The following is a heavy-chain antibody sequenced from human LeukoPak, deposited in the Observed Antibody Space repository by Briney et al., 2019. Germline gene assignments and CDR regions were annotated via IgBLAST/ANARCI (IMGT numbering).Heavy chain of an antibody. J-gene: IGHJ4*02. V-gene: IGHV4-38-2*02. CDR2: IYHSGST. CDR3: ARRCSGGSCYSTYFDY. Sequence: ETLSLTCTVSGYSISSGYYWGWIRQPPGKGLEWIGSIYHSGSTYYNPSLKSRVTISVDTSKNQFSLKLSSVTAADTAVYYCARRCSGGSCYSTYFDYWGQGTLVTVSS. D-gene: IGHD2-15*01. CDR1: GYSISSGYY.